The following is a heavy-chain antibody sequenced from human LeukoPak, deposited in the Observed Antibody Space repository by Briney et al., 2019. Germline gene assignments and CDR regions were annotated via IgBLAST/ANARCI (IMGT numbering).Heavy chain of an antibody. CDR3: ARVSLGWLKLGFDY. Sequence: GASVKVSCKASGYTFTGFYIHWVRQAPGQGLEWMAWINPNTGDTNYSQKFQGRVTVTRDTSISTVYMELSRLTSDDTAVYYCARVSLGWLKLGFDYWGQGTRATVSS. V-gene: IGHV1-2*02. CDR1: GYTFTGFY. D-gene: IGHD5-24*01. J-gene: IGHJ4*02. CDR2: INPNTGDT.